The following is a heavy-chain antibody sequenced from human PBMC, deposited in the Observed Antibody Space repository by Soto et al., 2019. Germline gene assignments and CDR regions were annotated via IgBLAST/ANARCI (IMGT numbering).Heavy chain of an antibody. CDR2: IICLFGTP. V-gene: IGHV1-69*12. Sequence: QVQLVQSGGEVKKPGSSVKVSCKASGDTFTNHVLNWVRQAPGQGLEWMGGIICLFGTPNYSQRFQARVTITAVESTATTYMELSSLRSEEMSVYYCARDLGSGYDRGVYWGQGTLVTVSS. J-gene: IGHJ4*02. CDR1: GDTFTNHV. CDR3: ARDLGSGYDRGVY. D-gene: IGHD5-12*01.